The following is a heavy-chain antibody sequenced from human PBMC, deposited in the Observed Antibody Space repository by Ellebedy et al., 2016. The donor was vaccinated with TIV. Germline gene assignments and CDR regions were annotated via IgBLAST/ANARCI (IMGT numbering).Heavy chain of an antibody. D-gene: IGHD4-17*01. CDR2: ISGSGGST. V-gene: IGHV3-23*01. Sequence: GESLKISXAASGFTFSSYAMHWVRQAPGKGLEWVSAISGSGGSTYYADSVKGRFTISRDNSKNTLYLQMNSLRADDTAVYYCARDLYGDFWFDYWGQGILVTVSS. CDR1: GFTFSSYA. J-gene: IGHJ4*02. CDR3: ARDLYGDFWFDY.